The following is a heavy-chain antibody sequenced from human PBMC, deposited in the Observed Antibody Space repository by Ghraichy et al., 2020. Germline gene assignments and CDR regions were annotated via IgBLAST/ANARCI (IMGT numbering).Heavy chain of an antibody. Sequence: GESLNISCAASGFTFSSFGMNWVRQAPGKGLEWVSYISSSSGAIYSADSVKGRFTISRDNAKNSLYLQMKSLRDEDTAMYYCARDRGPYSSSYFFDYWGQGTLVTVSS. D-gene: IGHD6-6*01. V-gene: IGHV3-48*02. CDR2: ISSSSGAI. J-gene: IGHJ4*02. CDR3: ARDRGPYSSSYFFDY. CDR1: GFTFSSFG.